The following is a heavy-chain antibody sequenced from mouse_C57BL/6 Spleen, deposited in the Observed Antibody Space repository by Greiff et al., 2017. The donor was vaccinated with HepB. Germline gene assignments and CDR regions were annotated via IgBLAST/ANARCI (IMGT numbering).Heavy chain of an antibody. CDR3: TRDQYDGYYFPFDY. V-gene: IGHV5-9-1*02. CDR2: ISSGGDYI. Sequence: EVQGVESGEGLVKPGGSLKLSCAASGFTFSSYAMSWVRQTPEKRLEWVAYISSGGDYIYYADTVKGRFTISRDNARNTLYLQMSSLKSEDTAMYYCTRDQYDGYYFPFDYWGQGTTLTVSS. J-gene: IGHJ2*01. D-gene: IGHD2-3*01. CDR1: GFTFSSYA.